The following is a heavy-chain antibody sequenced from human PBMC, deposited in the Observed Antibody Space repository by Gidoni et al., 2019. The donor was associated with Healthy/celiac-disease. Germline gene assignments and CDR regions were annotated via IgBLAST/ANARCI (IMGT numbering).Heavy chain of an antibody. V-gene: IGHV4-4*02. CDR3: ARAPEVQQLVRGGGWFDP. J-gene: IGHJ5*02. CDR2: IYHSGST. CDR1: GGSISSSNW. Sequence: QVQLQESGPGLVKPSGNLSLTCAVSGGSISSSNWWSWVRQPPGQGLGWIGGIYHSGSTNYTPSLKSRVTISVDKSKNQFSLKLSSVTAADTAVYYCARAPEVQQLVRGGGWFDPWGQGTLVTVSS. D-gene: IGHD6-13*01.